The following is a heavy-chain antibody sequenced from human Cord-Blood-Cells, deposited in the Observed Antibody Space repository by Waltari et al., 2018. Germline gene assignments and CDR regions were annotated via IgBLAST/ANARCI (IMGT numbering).Heavy chain of an antibody. CDR3: ARDSPPDY. Sequence: QVQLQESGPGLVKPSETLYLTCTGSGGPISSYYWIWIRQPPGKGLEWIWYIYYSGSTNYNPSLKSRVTISVDTSKNQFSLKLSSVTAADTAVYYCARDSPPDYWGQGTLVTVSS. CDR2: IYYSGST. V-gene: IGHV4-59*01. J-gene: IGHJ4*02. CDR1: GGPISSYY.